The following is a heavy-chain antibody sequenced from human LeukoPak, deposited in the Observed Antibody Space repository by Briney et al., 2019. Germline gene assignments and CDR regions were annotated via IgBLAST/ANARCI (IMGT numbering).Heavy chain of an antibody. D-gene: IGHD3-10*01. CDR3: AKDGFEYYYGSGSQGYFDY. V-gene: IGHV3-23*01. CDR1: GFTFSSYA. CDR2: ISGSGGST. Sequence: TGGSLRLSCVASGFTFSSYAMGWVRQAPGKGLEWVSAISGSGGSTYYADSVKGRFTISRDNSKNTLYLQMNSLRAEDTAVYYCAKDGFEYYYGSGSQGYFDYWGQGTLVTVSS. J-gene: IGHJ4*02.